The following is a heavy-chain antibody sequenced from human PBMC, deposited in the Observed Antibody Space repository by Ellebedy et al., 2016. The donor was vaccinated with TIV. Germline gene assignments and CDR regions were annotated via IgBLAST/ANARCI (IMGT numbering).Heavy chain of an antibody. CDR3: ARDLGSGRYPGH. CDR1: GDPITGSHW. D-gene: IGHD3-10*01. V-gene: IGHV4-4*02. CDR2: IYPGGST. J-gene: IGHJ4*02. Sequence: GSLRLXXAVSGDPITGSHWWSWVRQPPGRGLEWIGDIYPGGSTNYNPSLKSRVTMSIDESKNGFSLKLTSVTAADTAVYYWARDLGSGRYPGHWGQGTLVTVSS.